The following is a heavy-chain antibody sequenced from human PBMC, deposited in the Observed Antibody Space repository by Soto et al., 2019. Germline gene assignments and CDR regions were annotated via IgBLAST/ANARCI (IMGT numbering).Heavy chain of an antibody. CDR3: AKLGRYCSGGSCYEVLYY. Sequence: GGSLRLSCAASEFTFSSYAMSWVRQAPGKGLEWVSVISGSGGSTYYADSVKGRFSISRDNSKNTLYLQMNSLRAEDTAVYYCAKLGRYCSGGSCYEVLYYWGQGTPVTVSS. CDR2: ISGSGGST. V-gene: IGHV3-23*01. D-gene: IGHD2-15*01. J-gene: IGHJ4*02. CDR1: EFTFSSYA.